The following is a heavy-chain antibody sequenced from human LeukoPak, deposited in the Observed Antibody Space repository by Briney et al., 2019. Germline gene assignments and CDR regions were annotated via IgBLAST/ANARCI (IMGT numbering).Heavy chain of an antibody. J-gene: IGHJ5*02. CDR1: GYTFSCYY. Sequence: GASVKVSCKASGYTFSCYYMHWVRQAPGQGLEWMGWINPNRGGTNYAQKFQGRVTMTMYTSISTAYMELSRLRSDHTAVYYCARVRAYYYDSSGYPTNWFDPWGQGTLVTVSS. D-gene: IGHD3-22*01. CDR2: INPNRGGT. V-gene: IGHV1-2*02. CDR3: ARVRAYYYDSSGYPTNWFDP.